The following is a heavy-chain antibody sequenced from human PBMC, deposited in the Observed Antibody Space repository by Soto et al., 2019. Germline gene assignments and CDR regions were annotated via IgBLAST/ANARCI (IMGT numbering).Heavy chain of an antibody. CDR1: GYTFTCYY. J-gene: IGHJ6*03. CDR2: INPNSGGT. D-gene: IGHD3-16*01. CDR3: ARAQLGYYYMDV. Sequence: ASVKVSCKASGYTFTCYYMHWVRQAPGQGLEWMGWINPNSGGTNYAQKFQGWVTMTRDTSISTAYMELGRLRSDDTAVYYCARAQLGYYYMDVWGKGTTVTVSS. V-gene: IGHV1-2*04.